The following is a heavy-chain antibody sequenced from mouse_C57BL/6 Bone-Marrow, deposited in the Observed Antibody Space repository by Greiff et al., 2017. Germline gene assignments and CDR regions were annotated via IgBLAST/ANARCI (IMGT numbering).Heavy chain of an antibody. J-gene: IGHJ4*01. V-gene: IGHV1-15*01. CDR1: GYTFTDYE. CDR2: IDPESGGT. Sequence: VKLMESGAELVRPGASVTLSCKASGYTFTDYEMHWVQQTPVHGLEWIGAIDPESGGTAYYQKFKGKAILTAEKSSITAYMDLRSLTSEDSAVYYCTKRDYWGQGTSVTVSS. CDR3: TKRDY.